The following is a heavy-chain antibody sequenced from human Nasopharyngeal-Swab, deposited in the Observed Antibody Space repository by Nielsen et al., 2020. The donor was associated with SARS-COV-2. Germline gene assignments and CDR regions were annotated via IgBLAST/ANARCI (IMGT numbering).Heavy chain of an antibody. V-gene: IGHV3-48*03. Sequence: GGSLRLSCAASGFTFSSYEMNWVRQAPGKGLEWVSYISSSGSTTYYADSVKGRFTISRDNAKNSLYLQMNSLRAEDTAVYYCAREQRITMIVVVIMKAFDIWGQGTMVTVSS. D-gene: IGHD3-22*01. CDR3: AREQRITMIVVVIMKAFDI. J-gene: IGHJ3*02. CDR1: GFTFSSYE. CDR2: ISSSGSTT.